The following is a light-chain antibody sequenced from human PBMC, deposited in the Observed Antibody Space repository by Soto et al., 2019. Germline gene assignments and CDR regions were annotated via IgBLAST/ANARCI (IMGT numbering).Light chain of an antibody. CDR2: GAS. CDR3: QQYGSSPTWT. Sequence: EIVLTQSPGTLSLSPGERATLSCRASQSIAGNYLAWYQQRPGQAPRLLVYGASSRATGIPDRFSGSGSGTDFTLPSSRLEAEDFEVYYCQQYGSSPTWTFGQGTKVEIK. CDR1: QSIAGNY. J-gene: IGKJ1*01. V-gene: IGKV3-20*01.